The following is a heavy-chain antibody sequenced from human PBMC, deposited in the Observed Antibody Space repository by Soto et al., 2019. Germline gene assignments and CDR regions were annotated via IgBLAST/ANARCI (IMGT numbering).Heavy chain of an antibody. CDR2: INPDASTT. V-gene: IGHV3-74*01. J-gene: IGHJ4*02. Sequence: EVQLVESGGALVQPGGSLRLSCAASGFTLSTYWMHWVRQAPGKGLVWVSRINPDASTTNYADSVKARFTISRDNAENTLYLQMDSLRAEDTAVYYCGRGGLEMADYWGQGTLVTVSS. CDR1: GFTLSTYW. CDR3: GRGGLEMADY. D-gene: IGHD1-1*01.